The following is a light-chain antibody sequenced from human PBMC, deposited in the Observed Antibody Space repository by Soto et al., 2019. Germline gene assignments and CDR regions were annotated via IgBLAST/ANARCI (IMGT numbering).Light chain of an antibody. CDR1: QAVSNAY. CDR2: GAS. Sequence: EIVLTQSPGTLSSSPGERATLSCRASQAVSNAYLAWYQHKPGQVPRLLIHGASNRATGIPDRFSGGGSGTDFTLTINRLEPEDFAVYYWQQFGSSPYTFGQGTKLEIK. J-gene: IGKJ2*01. V-gene: IGKV3-20*01. CDR3: QQFGSSPYT.